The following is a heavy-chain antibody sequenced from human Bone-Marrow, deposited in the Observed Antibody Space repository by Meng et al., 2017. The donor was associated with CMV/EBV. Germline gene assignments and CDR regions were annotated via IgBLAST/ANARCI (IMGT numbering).Heavy chain of an antibody. CDR1: GYTFTSYD. J-gene: IGHJ4*02. CDR2: INSRSGVT. D-gene: IGHD5-18*01. Sequence: SVKVSCKASGYTFTSYDINWVRQAPGQGLEWMGWINSRSGVTKYAHKFQGRVSMTRDTSMEVSRLTSDDTAVYYCARGSDRYGSSLSDWGQGTLVTVSS. CDR3: ARGSDRYGSSLSD. V-gene: IGHV1-2*07.